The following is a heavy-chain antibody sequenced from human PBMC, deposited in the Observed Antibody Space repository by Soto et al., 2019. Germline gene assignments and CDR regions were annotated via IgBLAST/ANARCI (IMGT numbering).Heavy chain of an antibody. CDR3: VKERAWFDAFDY. CDR1: GFTFSNAW. Sequence: GGSLRLSCAGSGFTFSNAWMNWVRQAPGKGLEWVGRIVSKPAGGTIDYAAPVQGRFTISRDDSKNTVYLQMNGLKTEDTAVYYCVKERAWFDAFDYWGHGTQVTVSS. D-gene: IGHD3-9*01. V-gene: IGHV3-15*07. CDR2: IVSKPAGGTI. J-gene: IGHJ4*01.